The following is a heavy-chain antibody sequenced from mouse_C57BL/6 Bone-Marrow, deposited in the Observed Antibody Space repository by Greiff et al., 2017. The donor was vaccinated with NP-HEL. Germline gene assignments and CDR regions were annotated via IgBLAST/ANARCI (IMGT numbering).Heavy chain of an antibody. D-gene: IGHD1-1*01. V-gene: IGHV5-4*01. Sequence: HLVDSCCCFLQPVGSLPLSCAASGFTFRSSALSLFRPTPVQSLEWVATISDGGSYTYYPDNVKGRFTISRDNAKNNLYLQMSHLKSEDTAMYYCARATTEWYFDVWGTGTTVTVSS. CDR3: ARATTEWYFDV. CDR2: ISDGGSYT. J-gene: IGHJ1*03. CDR1: GFTFRSSA.